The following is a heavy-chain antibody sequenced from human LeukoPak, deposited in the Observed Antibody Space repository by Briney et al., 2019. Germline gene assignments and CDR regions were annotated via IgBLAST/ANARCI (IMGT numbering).Heavy chain of an antibody. CDR2: IYSGGRT. Sequence: GGSLRLSCAACGFTVSRNYMSWVRQAPGKGLEGVAVIYSGGRTYYADSVKGRFTISRDNSKNTLYLQMNRLRAEDTAVYYCARAGPSSSWHQFDYWGQGTLVTVSS. CDR1: GFTVSRNY. D-gene: IGHD6-13*01. CDR3: ARAGPSSSWHQFDY. V-gene: IGHV3-66*01. J-gene: IGHJ4*02.